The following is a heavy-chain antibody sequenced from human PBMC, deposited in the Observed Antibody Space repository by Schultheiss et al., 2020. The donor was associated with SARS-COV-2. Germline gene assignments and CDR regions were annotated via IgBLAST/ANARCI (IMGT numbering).Heavy chain of an antibody. V-gene: IGHV4-59*01. CDR3: ARDGYATYYYGMDV. Sequence: SQTLSFTCTVSGGSISSYYWSWIRQPPGKGLEWIGYIYYSGSTNYNPSLKSRVTISVDTSKNQFSLKLSSVTAADTAVYYCARDGYATYYYGMDVWGQGTTVTVSS. D-gene: IGHD5-12*01. CDR1: GGSISSYY. J-gene: IGHJ6*02. CDR2: IYYSGST.